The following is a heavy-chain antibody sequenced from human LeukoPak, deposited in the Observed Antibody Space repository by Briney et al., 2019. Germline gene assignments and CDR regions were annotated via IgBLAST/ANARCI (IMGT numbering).Heavy chain of an antibody. D-gene: IGHD3-10*01. CDR3: ARHNSPSSGTTYYYYYMDV. V-gene: IGHV5-51*01. CDR1: GYSFTSYW. J-gene: IGHJ6*03. CDR2: IYPGDSDT. Sequence: GESLKISCKGSGYSFTSYWIGWVRQMPGKGLEWMGIIYPGDSDTRYSPSFQGQVTISADKSISTAYLQWSSLKASDTAMYYCARHNSPSSGTTYYYYYMDVWGKGTTVTVSS.